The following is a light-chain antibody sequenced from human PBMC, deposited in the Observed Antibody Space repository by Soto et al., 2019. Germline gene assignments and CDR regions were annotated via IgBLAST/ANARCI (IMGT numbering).Light chain of an antibody. Sequence: EIVLTQSPSTLSLSPGERATISCRASQSVSSYLAWYQQKPGQAPRLLIYDASNRATGIPARFSGSGSGTDFTLTISSLDPDDFADYYCQQRSNGFTFGPGTKVDIK. V-gene: IGKV3-11*01. CDR2: DAS. CDR3: QQRSNGFT. J-gene: IGKJ3*01. CDR1: QSVSSY.